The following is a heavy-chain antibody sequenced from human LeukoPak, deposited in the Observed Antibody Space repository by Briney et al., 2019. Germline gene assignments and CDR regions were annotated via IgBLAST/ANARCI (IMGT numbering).Heavy chain of an antibody. CDR3: AREVGGNWFDP. Sequence: GGSLRLSCAASGFTFSTYEMNWVRQAPGKGLEWVSYMSSSGSTTYYADSVKGRFTISRDSSKNTLYLQMNSLRAEDTAVYYCAREVGGNWFDPWGQGTLVTVTS. V-gene: IGHV3-48*03. J-gene: IGHJ5*02. CDR1: GFTFSTYE. D-gene: IGHD4-23*01. CDR2: MSSSGSTT.